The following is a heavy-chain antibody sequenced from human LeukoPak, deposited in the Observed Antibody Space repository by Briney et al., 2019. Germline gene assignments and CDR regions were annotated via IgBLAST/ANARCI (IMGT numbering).Heavy chain of an antibody. Sequence: ASVTVSCKASGYTFTSYDINWVGQAPGQGVEGMGWMNPNSGNTGYAQKFQGRVTMTRNTSISTAYMELSSLRSEDTAVYYCARLAAGTANVVDYWGQGTLVTVSS. J-gene: IGHJ4*02. V-gene: IGHV1-8*01. CDR2: MNPNSGNT. D-gene: IGHD6-19*01. CDR1: GYTFTSYD. CDR3: ARLAAGTANVVDY.